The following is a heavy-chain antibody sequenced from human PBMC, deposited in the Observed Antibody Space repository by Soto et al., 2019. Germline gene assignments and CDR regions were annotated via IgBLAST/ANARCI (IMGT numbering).Heavy chain of an antibody. CDR2: ISATGGST. CDR1: GLTFASYV. D-gene: IGHD3-16*02. Sequence: PGGSLRLSCAGSGLTFASYVMTWVRQAPGKGLEWVSSISATGGSTYYAGSVKGRFTISRDNSKNTLFLQMNSLRAEDTAIYYCANAEHPRRSIGFDYWGQGTLVTVSS. CDR3: ANAEHPRRSIGFDY. J-gene: IGHJ4*02. V-gene: IGHV3-23*01.